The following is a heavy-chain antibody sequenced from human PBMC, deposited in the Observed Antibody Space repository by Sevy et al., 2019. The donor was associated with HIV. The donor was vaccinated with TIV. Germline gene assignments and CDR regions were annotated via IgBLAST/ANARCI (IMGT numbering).Heavy chain of an antibody. J-gene: IGHJ4*02. Sequence: ASVKVSCKASGYTFTGYYMHWVRQAPGQGLEWMGWINPNSGGTNYAQKFQGRVTMTRDTSISTAYMELSRLRSDDTAVYYCARDLGLLGIAVAVPLHWGQGTLVTVSS. CDR1: GYTFTGYY. CDR2: INPNSGGT. CDR3: ARDLGLLGIAVAVPLH. D-gene: IGHD6-19*01. V-gene: IGHV1-2*02.